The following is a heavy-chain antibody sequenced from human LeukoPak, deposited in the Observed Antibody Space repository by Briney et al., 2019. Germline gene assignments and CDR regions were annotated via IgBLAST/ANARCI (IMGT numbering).Heavy chain of an antibody. CDR1: GFTFSSYG. D-gene: IGHD3-9*01. CDR3: AKNDILTGFLAEAFGAFDI. Sequence: GGSLRLSCAASGFTFSSYGMHWVRQAPGKGLEWVAFIRYDGSNKYYADSVKGGFTISRDNSKNTLYLQMNSLRAEDTAVYYCAKNDILTGFLAEAFGAFDIWGQGTMVTVSS. V-gene: IGHV3-30*02. J-gene: IGHJ3*02. CDR2: IRYDGSNK.